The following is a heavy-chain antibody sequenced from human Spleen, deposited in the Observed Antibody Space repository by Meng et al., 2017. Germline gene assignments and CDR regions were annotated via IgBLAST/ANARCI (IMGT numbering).Heavy chain of an antibody. J-gene: IGHJ4*02. CDR3: SWMNTVYMLGF. V-gene: IGHV3-30*03. CDR2: ISYDGSNK. Sequence: QVQLVESGGGVVQPWRSLILSCAASGFTLNNYVIHWVRQAPGKGLEWVAIISYDGSNKYYADSVRGRFTISRDNSKNTLYLQMNSLRAEDTAVYYCSWMNTVYMLGFWGQGTLVTVSS. CDR1: GFTLNNYV. D-gene: IGHD4-11*01.